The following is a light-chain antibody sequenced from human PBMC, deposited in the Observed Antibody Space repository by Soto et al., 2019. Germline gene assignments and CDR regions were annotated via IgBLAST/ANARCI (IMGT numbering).Light chain of an antibody. CDR3: SSYASDNTVV. CDR1: SSDVGGYNY. CDR2: DVR. Sequence: QSVLTQPASVSGSPGQSITISCTGTSSDVGGYNYVSWYQQHPGKAPKFMIYDVRNRPSGVSDRFSGSKSGNTASLTISGLQAEDEADYYSSSYASDNTVVFGGGTKLTVL. J-gene: IGLJ2*01. V-gene: IGLV2-14*03.